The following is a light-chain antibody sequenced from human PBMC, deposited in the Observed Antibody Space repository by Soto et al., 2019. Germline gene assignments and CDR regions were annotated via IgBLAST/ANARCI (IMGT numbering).Light chain of an antibody. CDR1: QGISSY. CDR2: AAS. Sequence: DIQLTQSPSFLSASVGDRVTITCRASQGISSYLAWYQQKPGKAPKILIYAASTLQSGVPSRFSGSGSGTEFTLTISSLQPEDFATYYCQQLNSYPLITFGPGTKVDIK. V-gene: IGKV1-9*01. CDR3: QQLNSYPLIT. J-gene: IGKJ3*01.